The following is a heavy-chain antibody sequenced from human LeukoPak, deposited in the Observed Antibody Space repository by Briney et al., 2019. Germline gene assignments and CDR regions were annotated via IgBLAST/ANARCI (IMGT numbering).Heavy chain of an antibody. V-gene: IGHV1-46*01. CDR3: ARDWRMVRGPYPSLCY. Sequence: ASVKVSCKASGYTFTSYYMHWVRQAPGQGLEWMGIINPSGGSTSYAQKFQGRVTMTRDTSTSTVYMELSSLRSEDTAVYYCARDWRMVRGPYPSLCYWGQGTLDTVSS. CDR2: INPSGGST. J-gene: IGHJ4*02. D-gene: IGHD3-10*01. CDR1: GYTFTSYY.